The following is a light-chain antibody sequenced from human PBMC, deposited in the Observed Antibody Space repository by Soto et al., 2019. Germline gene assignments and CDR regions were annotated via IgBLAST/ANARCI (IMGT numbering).Light chain of an antibody. CDR2: GAS. V-gene: IGKV3-15*01. CDR1: QSVSSN. J-gene: IGKJ5*01. CDR3: QQYNNWPRT. Sequence: EIMLTESSGTLSRSSGERASVSCRASQSVSSNLAWYQQKPGQAPRLLIYGASTRATGIPARFSGSGSGTEFTLTISSLQSEDFAVYYCQQYNNWPRTFGQGTRLEIK.